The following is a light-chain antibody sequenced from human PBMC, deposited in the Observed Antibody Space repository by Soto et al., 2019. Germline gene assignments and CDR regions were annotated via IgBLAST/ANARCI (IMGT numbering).Light chain of an antibody. CDR3: HQRQSWPRT. CDR1: QYINTR. Sequence: ESVLTQTPATLSSFPGDRVTLSCMASQYINTRLAWYQHRPGQAPRLLIYQTSIRAAGIPARFSASGSGTDFTLTISDVQPEDFALYYCHQRQSWPRTFGQGTKVDIK. J-gene: IGKJ1*01. V-gene: IGKV3-11*01. CDR2: QTS.